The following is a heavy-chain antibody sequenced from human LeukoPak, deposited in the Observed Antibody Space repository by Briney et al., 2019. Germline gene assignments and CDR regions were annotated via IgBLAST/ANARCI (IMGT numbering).Heavy chain of an antibody. D-gene: IGHD1-20*01. J-gene: IGHJ6*03. CDR2: INSDGSST. V-gene: IGHV3-74*01. Sequence: GGSLRLSCAASGFTFSSYWMHWVRQAPGKGPVWVSRINSDGSSTSYADSVKGRFTISRDNAKNTLYLQMNSLRAEDTAVYYCARAPSHPGITGTTYYYYYYMDVWGKGTTVTVSS. CDR3: ARAPSHPGITGTTYYYYYYMDV. CDR1: GFTFSSYW.